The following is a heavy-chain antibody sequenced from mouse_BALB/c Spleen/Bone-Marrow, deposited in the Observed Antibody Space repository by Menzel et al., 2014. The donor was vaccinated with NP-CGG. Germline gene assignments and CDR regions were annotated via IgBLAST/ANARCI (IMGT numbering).Heavy chain of an antibody. CDR1: GYTFTSYW. Sequence: QVQLQQPGAELVRPGASVKLSCKASGYTFTSYWINWVKQRPGQGLEWIGNIYPSGSYTNYNQKFKDKATLTVDKSSSTAYMQLSSPTSGDSAVYYCTRRLTGSYAMDYWGQGTSVTVSS. V-gene: IGHV1-69*02. CDR2: IYPSGSYT. D-gene: IGHD4-1*01. CDR3: TRRLTGSYAMDY. J-gene: IGHJ4*01.